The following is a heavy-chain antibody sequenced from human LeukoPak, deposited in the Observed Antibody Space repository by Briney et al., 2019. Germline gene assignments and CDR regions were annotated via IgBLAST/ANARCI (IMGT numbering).Heavy chain of an antibody. V-gene: IGHV4-38-2*02. J-gene: IGHJ4*02. D-gene: IGHD1-7*01. CDR2: IYHSGST. CDR3: ARDTGTKRGDY. Sequence: SETQSLTCTVSGYSISSGYYWGWIRQPPGKGLEWIGSIYHSGSTYYNPSLKSRVTISVDTSKNQFSLKLSSVTAADTAVYYCARDTGTKRGDYWGQGTLVTVSS. CDR1: GYSISSGYY.